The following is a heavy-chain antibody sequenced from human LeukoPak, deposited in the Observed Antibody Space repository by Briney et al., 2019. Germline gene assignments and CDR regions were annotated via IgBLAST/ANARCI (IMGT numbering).Heavy chain of an antibody. J-gene: IGHJ4*02. Sequence: GGSLRLSHSASWFTFCKYDMNWVRQAPRKGLEWVSSISSSRSYIYYVDLVKGLFVIASDNAKNSLYLQMYSLRAEATAVYYCAGTYCSESYPNYWGQGTLVTVSS. CDR2: ISSSRSYI. D-gene: IGHD3-10*01. CDR3: AGTYCSESYPNY. V-gene: IGHV3-21*01. CDR1: WFTFCKYD.